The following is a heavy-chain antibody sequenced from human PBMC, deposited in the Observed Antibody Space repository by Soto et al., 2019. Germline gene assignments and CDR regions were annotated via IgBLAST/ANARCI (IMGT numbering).Heavy chain of an antibody. J-gene: IGHJ6*03. D-gene: IGHD3-10*01. CDR3: TRVRALWFGESYRYMDV. Sequence: QPWGSLRLTGIAPGFPFVDYPRSLFRQAQGKGLEWVGFIRSKAYGGTTEYAASVKGRFTISRDDSKSIAYRQMNSLKTEDTAVYYCTRVRALWFGESYRYMDVWGTGTTVTVS. V-gene: IGHV3-49*03. CDR1: GFPFVDYP. CDR2: IRSKAYGGTT.